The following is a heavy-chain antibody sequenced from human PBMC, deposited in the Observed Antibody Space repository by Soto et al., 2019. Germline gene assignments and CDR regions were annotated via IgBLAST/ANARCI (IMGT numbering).Heavy chain of an antibody. Sequence: VQLLESGGGLVQPGGSLRLSCAVSGFTFSSYAMSWVRQAPGKGLEWVSAISGSGSSTYYADSVKGRFTISRDNSKNTLYVQMNSLRAEDTAVYYCAKGFSYYYGLDVWGQGTTVTVSS. CDR2: ISGSGSST. CDR1: GFTFSSYA. J-gene: IGHJ6*02. D-gene: IGHD3-16*01. V-gene: IGHV3-23*01. CDR3: AKGFSYYYGLDV.